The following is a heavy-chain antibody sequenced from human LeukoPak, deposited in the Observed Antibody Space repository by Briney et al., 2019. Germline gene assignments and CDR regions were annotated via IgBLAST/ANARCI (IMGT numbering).Heavy chain of an antibody. J-gene: IGHJ4*02. D-gene: IGHD3-16*01. V-gene: IGHV4-4*08. CDR3: ATDMGLAAFDY. CDR1: GGSIRSYY. CDR2: IYYSGST. Sequence: SETLSLTCTVSGGSIRSYYWSWIRQPPGKGLEWIGYIYYSGSTTYNPSLKSRVTMSVDTSKNQVSLKLNSVTAADTAVYYCATDMGLAAFDYWGQGTLVTVSS.